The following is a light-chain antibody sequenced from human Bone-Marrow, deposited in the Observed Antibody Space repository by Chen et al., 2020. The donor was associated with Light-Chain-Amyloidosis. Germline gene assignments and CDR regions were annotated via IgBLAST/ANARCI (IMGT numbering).Light chain of an antibody. CDR2: SAS. Sequence: DIQLTQSPPSLSASVGDTVTISCRASESIRNFLNWYQHRPGKAPRLLIYSASTLQSGVPSRFSGGGSGTDFTLTITALQREDFATYYCQQTYSSPRRTFGQGTKLEIK. CDR3: QQTYSSPRRT. CDR1: ESIRNF. V-gene: IGKV1-39*01. J-gene: IGKJ2*01.